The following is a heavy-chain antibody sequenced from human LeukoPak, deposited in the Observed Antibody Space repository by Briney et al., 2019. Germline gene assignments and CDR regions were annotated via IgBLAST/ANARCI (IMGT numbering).Heavy chain of an antibody. CDR3: AKDKSMVRGIISDYFDS. CDR1: GFNFSIYG. CDR2: MSFDESNT. D-gene: IGHD3-10*01. J-gene: IGHJ4*02. V-gene: IGHV3-30*18. Sequence: GGSLRLSCAASGFNFSIYGMHWVRQAPGKGLEWVAVMSFDESNTYYADSMKGRFTISRDNSKSTLYLQMNSLRAEDTAVYYCAKDKSMVRGIISDYFDSWGQGTLVTVSS.